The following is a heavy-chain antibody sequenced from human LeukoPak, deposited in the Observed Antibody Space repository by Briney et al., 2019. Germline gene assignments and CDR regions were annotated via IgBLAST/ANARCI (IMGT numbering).Heavy chain of an antibody. CDR2: INHSGST. D-gene: IGHD6-6*01. CDR1: GGSFSGYY. V-gene: IGHV4-34*01. Sequence: SETLSLTCAVYGGSFSGYYWSWIRQPPGKGLEWIGEINHSGSTNYNPSLKSRVTISVDTSKNQFSLKLSSVAAADTAVYYCARDTLFGIAAPSWGQGTLVTVSS. CDR3: ARDTLFGIAAPS. J-gene: IGHJ4*02.